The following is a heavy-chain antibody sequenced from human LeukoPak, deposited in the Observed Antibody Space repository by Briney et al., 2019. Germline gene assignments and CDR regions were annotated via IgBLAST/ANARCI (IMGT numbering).Heavy chain of an antibody. CDR2: ISPTGDAT. J-gene: IGHJ4*02. D-gene: IGHD3-16*01. V-gene: IGHV3-64D*09. Sequence: PGGSLRLSCSASGFTFSNHVMHCARHAPGKGLVYFSFISPTGDATPHADSVKDRFTISRDNSKNTLYLQMSTLRPEHTAVYYCVKGLAERLTFENWGKGPLLTVSP. CDR3: VKGLAERLTFEN. CDR1: GFTFSNHV.